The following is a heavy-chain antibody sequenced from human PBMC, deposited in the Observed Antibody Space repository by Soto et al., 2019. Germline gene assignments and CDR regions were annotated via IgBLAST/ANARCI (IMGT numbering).Heavy chain of an antibody. D-gene: IGHD1-7*01. CDR1: GFTVSSNY. J-gene: IGHJ4*02. CDR3: ARDFSQRKDNWNYEYIGY. Sequence: EVQLVESGGGLVQPGGSLRLSCAASGFTVSSNYMSWVRQAPGKGLEWVSVIYSGGSTYYADSVKGRFTISRDNSKNTLYLQMNSLRAEDTAVYYCARDFSQRKDNWNYEYIGYWGQGTLVTVSS. CDR2: IYSGGST. V-gene: IGHV3-66*01.